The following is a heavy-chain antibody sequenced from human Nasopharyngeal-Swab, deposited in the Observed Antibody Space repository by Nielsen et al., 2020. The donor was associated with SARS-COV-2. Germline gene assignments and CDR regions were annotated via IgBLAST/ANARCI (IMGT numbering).Heavy chain of an antibody. Sequence: WVRQAPGQGLEWMGWISAYSGNTNYAQKLQGRVTMTTDTSTSTAYMELRSLRSDDTAVYYCAKEKYYGSGPYFDYWGQGTLVTVSS. J-gene: IGHJ4*02. CDR3: AKEKYYGSGPYFDY. D-gene: IGHD3-10*01. V-gene: IGHV1-18*01. CDR2: ISAYSGNT.